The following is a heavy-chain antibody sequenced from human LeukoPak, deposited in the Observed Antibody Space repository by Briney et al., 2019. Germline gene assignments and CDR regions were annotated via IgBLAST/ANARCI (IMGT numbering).Heavy chain of an antibody. D-gene: IGHD2-2*01. CDR3: ARGHIVVVPAAISAFDI. CDR2: TKQDGSEK. CDR1: GFTFSGYW. Sequence: GGSLRLSCAASGFTFSGYWMSWVRQAPGKGLEWVANTKQDGSEKYYVDSVKGRFTISRDNAKNSLYLQMNSLRAEDTAVYYCARGHIVVVPAAISAFDIWGQGTMVTVSS. V-gene: IGHV3-7*04. J-gene: IGHJ3*02.